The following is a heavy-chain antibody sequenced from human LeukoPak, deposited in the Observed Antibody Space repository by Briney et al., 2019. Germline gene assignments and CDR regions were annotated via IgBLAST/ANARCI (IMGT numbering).Heavy chain of an antibody. V-gene: IGHV1-8*01. CDR3: ARVEGYCSGGSCYFIDY. CDR2: MNPNSGNT. CDR1: GYTFTSYD. Sequence: ASVKVSCKASGYTFTSYDINWVRQATGQELEWMGWMNPNSGNTGYAQKFQGRVTMTRNTSISTAYMELSSLRSEDTAVYYCARVEGYCSGGSCYFIDYWGQGTLVTVSS. J-gene: IGHJ4*02. D-gene: IGHD2-15*01.